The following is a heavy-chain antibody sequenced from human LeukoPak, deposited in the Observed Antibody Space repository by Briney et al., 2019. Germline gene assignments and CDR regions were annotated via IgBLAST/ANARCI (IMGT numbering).Heavy chain of an antibody. CDR1: GFTFSSYA. V-gene: IGHV3-23*01. D-gene: IGHD3-9*01. CDR2: ISGSGSSA. Sequence: GGSLRLSCAASGFTFSSYAMTWVRQAPGEGLQWVSDISGSGSSAYYADSVRGRFTISRDNSKNTLYLQMNSLRAEDTAVYYCAKDIRYFDWVDYWGQGTLVTVSS. CDR3: AKDIRYFDWVDY. J-gene: IGHJ4*02.